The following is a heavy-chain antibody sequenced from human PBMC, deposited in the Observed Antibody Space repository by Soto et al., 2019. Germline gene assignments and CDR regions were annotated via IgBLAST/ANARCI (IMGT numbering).Heavy chain of an antibody. Sequence: QVQLVQSGGEVKKPGASVTVSCKASGYTFINYHITWVRQAPGQGLEWMAWINTYNGMTDYAQRFPGRVTMTRDTSTSTAYMELRNLGSDVTAVYFCAKSPRGEMATDWGQGTLVTVSS. J-gene: IGHJ4*02. CDR3: AKSPRGEMATD. CDR1: GYTFINYH. V-gene: IGHV1-18*01. D-gene: IGHD5-12*01. CDR2: INTYNGMT.